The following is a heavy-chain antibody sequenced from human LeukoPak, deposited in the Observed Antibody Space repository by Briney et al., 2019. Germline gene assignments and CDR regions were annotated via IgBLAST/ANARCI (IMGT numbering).Heavy chain of an antibody. CDR1: GFTFSSYG. J-gene: IGHJ4*02. CDR3: AKLDTAMVREYYFDY. CDR2: IRYDGSNK. D-gene: IGHD5-18*01. Sequence: GGSLRLSCAASGFTFSSYGMHWVRQAPGKGLEWVAFIRYDGSNKYYADSVKGRFTISRDNSKNTLNLQMNSLRAEDTAVYYCAKLDTAMVREYYFDYWGQGTLVTVSS. V-gene: IGHV3-30*02.